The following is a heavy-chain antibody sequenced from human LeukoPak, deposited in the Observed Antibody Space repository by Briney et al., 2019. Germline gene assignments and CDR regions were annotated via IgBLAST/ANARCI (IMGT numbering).Heavy chain of an antibody. CDR2: ISYDGSNK. J-gene: IGHJ4*02. Sequence: PGGSLRLSCAASGFTFSSYGMHWVRQAPGKGLEWVAVISYDGSNKYYADSVKGRFTISRDNSKNTLYLQMNSLRAEDTAVYYCAKDGGDYVGFDYWGQGTLVTVSS. V-gene: IGHV3-30*18. CDR1: GFTFSSYG. D-gene: IGHD4-17*01. CDR3: AKDGGDYVGFDY.